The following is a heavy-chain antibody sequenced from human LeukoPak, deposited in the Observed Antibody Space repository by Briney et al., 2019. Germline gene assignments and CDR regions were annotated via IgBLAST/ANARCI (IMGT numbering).Heavy chain of an antibody. CDR1: GVTFSTDS. Sequence: GGSLRLSCSASGVTFSTDSMNWVRQTPGKGLMWVSSISGSGGSTYYAESVKGRFSISRDNSKKMMYLQMNSLRADDTAVYYCAKGGQNFDFWRFDYWGQGILVTVSS. CDR2: ISGSGGST. D-gene: IGHD3-3*01. V-gene: IGHV3-23*01. CDR3: AKGGQNFDFWRFDY. J-gene: IGHJ4*02.